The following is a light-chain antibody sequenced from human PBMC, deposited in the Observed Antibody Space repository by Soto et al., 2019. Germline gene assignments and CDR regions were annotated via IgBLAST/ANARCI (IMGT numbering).Light chain of an antibody. V-gene: IGLV2-14*02. CDR3: SSYTGSSTSNYV. Sequence: QSALTQPASVSGSPGQSITISCTGTSSDVGSYNLVSWYQQHPGKAPKLMIYEGSKRPSGVSNRFSGSKSGNTASLTISGLQAEDEADYYCSSYTGSSTSNYVFETGTKVTVL. J-gene: IGLJ1*01. CDR2: EGS. CDR1: SSDVGSYNL.